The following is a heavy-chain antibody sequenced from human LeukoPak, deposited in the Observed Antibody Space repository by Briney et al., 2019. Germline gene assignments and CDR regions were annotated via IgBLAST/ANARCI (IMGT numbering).Heavy chain of an antibody. CDR1: GVSISSSNSY. CDR2: IYYSGNT. CDR3: ARQTGSGLFILP. D-gene: IGHD3/OR15-3a*01. Sequence: PSETLSLTCTVSGVSISSSNSYWGGIRQPPGKGLEWIGSIYYSGNTYYNASLKSQVSISIDTSKNQFPLRLTSVTAADTAVYYCARQTGSGLFILPGGQGTLVTVSS. V-gene: IGHV4-39*01. J-gene: IGHJ4*02.